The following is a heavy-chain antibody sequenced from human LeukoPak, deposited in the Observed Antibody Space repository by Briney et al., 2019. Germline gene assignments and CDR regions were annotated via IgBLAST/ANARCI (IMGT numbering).Heavy chain of an antibody. D-gene: IGHD3-22*01. J-gene: IGHJ4*02. CDR1: GFTLSTYT. Sequence: GGSLRLSCAASGFTLSTYTMNWVRQAPGKGLEWVSSISSSSSYIYYADSVKGRFTISRDYSRKTVYLQMNSLRAEDTAVYYCAQSYDSGGYPLGDSWGQGTLVTVSS. CDR2: ISSSSSYI. CDR3: AQSYDSGGYPLGDS. V-gene: IGHV3-21*04.